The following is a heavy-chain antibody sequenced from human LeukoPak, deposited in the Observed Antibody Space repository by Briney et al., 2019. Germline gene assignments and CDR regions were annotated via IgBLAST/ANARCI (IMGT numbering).Heavy chain of an antibody. CDR1: SGSFSGYY. Sequence: SETLSLTCAVYSGSFSGYYWSWIRQPPGKGLEWIGEINHSGSTNYNPSLKSRVTISVDTSKNQFSLKLSSVTAADTAVYYCARGRSDCGGDCYFNWFDPWGQGTLVTVSS. V-gene: IGHV4-34*01. CDR3: ARGRSDCGGDCYFNWFDP. J-gene: IGHJ5*02. D-gene: IGHD2-21*02. CDR2: INHSGST.